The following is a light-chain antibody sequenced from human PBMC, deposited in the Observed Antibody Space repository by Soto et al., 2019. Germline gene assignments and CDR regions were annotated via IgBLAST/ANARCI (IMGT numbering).Light chain of an antibody. CDR3: CSYAGSSTFHVV. V-gene: IGLV2-23*01. J-gene: IGLJ2*01. CDR1: SSDVGSYNL. Sequence: QSVLTQPASVSGSPGQSITISCTGTSSDVGSYNLVSWYQQHPGKAPKLMIYEGSKRPSGVSNRFSGSKSGNTASLTISGLQAEDEADYYRCSYAGSSTFHVVFGGGTKLTVL. CDR2: EGS.